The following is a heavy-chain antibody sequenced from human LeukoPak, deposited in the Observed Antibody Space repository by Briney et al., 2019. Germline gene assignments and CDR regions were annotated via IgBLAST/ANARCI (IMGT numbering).Heavy chain of an antibody. CDR2: IYYSGST. CDR1: GGSNSSSSYY. V-gene: IGHV4-39*01. CDR3: ARQSYYYDSSGYYYDY. D-gene: IGHD3-22*01. Sequence: SETLSLTCTVSGGSNSSSSYYWGWIRQPPGKGLEWIGSIYYSGSTYYNPSFKSRVTTSVDTSKNQFSLKLSSVTAADTAVYYCARQSYYYDSSGYYYDYWGQGTLVTVSS. J-gene: IGHJ4*02.